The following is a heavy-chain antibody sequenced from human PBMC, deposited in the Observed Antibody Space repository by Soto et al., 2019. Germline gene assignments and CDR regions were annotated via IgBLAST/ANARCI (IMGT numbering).Heavy chain of an antibody. Sequence: PSETLSLTCAVSGGSISSSNWWSWVHQPPGKGLEWIGEIYHSGSTNYNPSLKSRVTISVDKSKNQFSLKLSSVTAADTAVYYCARLGYGGNSVDYWGQGTLVTVSS. D-gene: IGHD4-17*01. CDR2: IYHSGST. J-gene: IGHJ4*02. CDR3: ARLGYGGNSVDY. V-gene: IGHV4-4*02. CDR1: GGSISSSNW.